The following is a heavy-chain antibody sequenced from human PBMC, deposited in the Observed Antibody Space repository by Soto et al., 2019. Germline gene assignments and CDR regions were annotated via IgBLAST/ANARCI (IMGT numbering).Heavy chain of an antibody. CDR2: ISGGGDTT. CDR3: AKGRGGSGSLTPRVDF. CDR1: GFTFNNYA. D-gene: IGHD3-10*01. V-gene: IGHV3-23*01. J-gene: IGHJ4*02. Sequence: EVQLLESGGGLVQPGGSLRLSCAASGFTFNNYAMSWVRQAPGKGLEWVPAISGGGDTTSYADSVKGRFTVSRDGSKNTLYLQMNSLRAEDTAVYYCAKGRGGSGSLTPRVDFWGQGTLVTVSS.